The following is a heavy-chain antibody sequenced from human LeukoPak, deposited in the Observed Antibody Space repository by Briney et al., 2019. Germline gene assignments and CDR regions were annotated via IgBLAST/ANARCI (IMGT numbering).Heavy chain of an antibody. CDR1: GGSISSYY. Sequence: PSETLSLTCTVSGGSISSYYWSWIRQPPGKGLEWIGYIYYSGSTNYNPSLKSRVTISVDTSKNQFSLKLSSVTAADTAVYYCAGDFWSGYYFRDWGQGTLVTVSS. D-gene: IGHD3-3*01. CDR2: IYYSGST. V-gene: IGHV4-59*08. CDR3: AGDFWSGYYFRD. J-gene: IGHJ4*02.